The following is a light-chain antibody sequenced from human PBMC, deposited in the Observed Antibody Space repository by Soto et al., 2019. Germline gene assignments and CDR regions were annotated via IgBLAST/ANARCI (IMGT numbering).Light chain of an antibody. CDR3: NSYTTSSTLV. J-gene: IGLJ1*01. CDR1: NSDVGSYKY. V-gene: IGLV2-14*03. Sequence: QPVLTQPASVSGSPGQSITISCTGTNSDVGSYKYVSWYQQHPGKAPKLMIYDVSNRPSGVSNRFSGSKSGNTASLTISGLQAEDEADYYCNSYTTSSTLVFGTGTKLTVL. CDR2: DVS.